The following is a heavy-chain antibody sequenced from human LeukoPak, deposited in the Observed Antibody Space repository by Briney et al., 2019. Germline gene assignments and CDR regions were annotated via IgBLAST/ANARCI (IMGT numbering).Heavy chain of an antibody. CDR2: INPNSGDT. CDR3: ARDPYVSGSYGWLDP. V-gene: IGHV1-2*06. J-gene: IGHJ5*02. CDR1: GYTFTGYY. D-gene: IGHD3-10*01. Sequence: ASVKVSCTASGYTFTGYYIHWVRQAPGQGLEWMGRINPNSGDTNYAQKFQGRVTMTRDTSISTAYMELSNLSSDDTAVYYCARDPYVSGSYGWLDPWGQGTPVTVSS.